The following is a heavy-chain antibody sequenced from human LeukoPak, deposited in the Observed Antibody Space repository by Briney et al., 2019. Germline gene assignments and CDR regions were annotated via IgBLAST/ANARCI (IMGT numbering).Heavy chain of an antibody. CDR1: GFTFSSFG. CDR3: AKDRDIVATTGTFDY. V-gene: IGHV3-23*01. J-gene: IGHJ4*02. Sequence: PGGSLRLSCTASGFTFSSFGMTWVRQAPGKGLQLVAAIGGSAGGTQYADSVRGRFTISRDNSRNTLHLQMSSLRAEDTAVYYCAKDRDIVATTGTFDYWGQGTLVTVSS. D-gene: IGHD5-12*01. CDR2: IGGSAGGT.